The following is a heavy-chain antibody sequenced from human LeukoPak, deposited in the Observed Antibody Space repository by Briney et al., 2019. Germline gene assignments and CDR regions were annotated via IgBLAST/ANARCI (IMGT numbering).Heavy chain of an antibody. V-gene: IGHV1-46*01. CDR3: ARRRDEGFDI. CDR1: GYTFSYYY. CDR2: INPSGGAT. J-gene: IGHJ3*02. Sequence: GASVKVSCKASGYTFSYYYLHWVRQAPGQGLEWMGTINPSGGATNYAQKFQGRVTLTRDTSTGTVYMELSSLISEDTAVYYCARRRDEGFDIWGQGTLVTVSS.